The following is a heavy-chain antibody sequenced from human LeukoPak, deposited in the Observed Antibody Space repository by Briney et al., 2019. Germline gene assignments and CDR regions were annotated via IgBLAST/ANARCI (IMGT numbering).Heavy chain of an antibody. CDR3: ARGGGNDYDTSGYYYLAAY. CDR2: IKKDGSDK. J-gene: IGHJ4*02. CDR1: GFTFSNHG. V-gene: IGHV3-7*01. Sequence: GGSLRLSCAASGFTFSNHGMNWVRQAPGKGLEWVANIKKDGSDKNYVDSVKGRFTISRDNAKNSLFLQMNSVRAEDTAVYYCARGGGNDYDTSGYYYLAAYWGQGTLVTVSS. D-gene: IGHD3-22*01.